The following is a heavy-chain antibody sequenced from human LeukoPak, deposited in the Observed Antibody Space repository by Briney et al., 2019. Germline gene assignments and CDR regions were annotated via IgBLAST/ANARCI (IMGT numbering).Heavy chain of an antibody. CDR1: GGSFSGYY. CDR2: INHSGST. CDR3: AGRGAFQLRGGRVHFYKDG. Sequence: SETLSLTCAVYGGSFSGYYWSWIRQPPGKGLEWIGEINHSGSTNYNPSLKSRVTISVDTSKNQFSLKLSSVTAADTAVYYCAGRGAFQLRGGRVHFYKDGWGKGTKV. J-gene: IGHJ6*03. D-gene: IGHD2-2*01. V-gene: IGHV4-34*01.